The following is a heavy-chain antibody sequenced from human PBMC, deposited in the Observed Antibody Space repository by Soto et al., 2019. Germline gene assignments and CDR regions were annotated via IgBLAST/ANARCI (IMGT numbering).Heavy chain of an antibody. CDR1: GYSLSALS. D-gene: IGHD3-10*01. Sequence: ASVKVSCKVSGYSLSALSIHWVRQAPGKGLEWMGGFDPEEGETTYAQKVQGRVTMTEDTSTDTAYMDLRSLRSEDTAVYYCATDRGDAFDIWSQGTMVPVSS. CDR3: ATDRGDAFDI. J-gene: IGHJ3*02. V-gene: IGHV1-24*01. CDR2: FDPEEGET.